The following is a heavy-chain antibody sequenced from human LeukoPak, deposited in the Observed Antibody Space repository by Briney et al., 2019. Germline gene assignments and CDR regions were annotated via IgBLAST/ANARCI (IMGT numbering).Heavy chain of an antibody. Sequence: GGSLRLSCAASGFTVNNNYMSWVRQAPRKGLEWVSVIYSGGSTYYADSVKGRFTISRDNSKNTLYLQMNSLRAEDTAVYYCARLGTTVTQFDYWGQGTLVTVSS. J-gene: IGHJ4*02. V-gene: IGHV3-66*01. CDR2: IYSGGST. CDR1: GFTVNNNY. CDR3: ARLGTTVTQFDY. D-gene: IGHD4-17*01.